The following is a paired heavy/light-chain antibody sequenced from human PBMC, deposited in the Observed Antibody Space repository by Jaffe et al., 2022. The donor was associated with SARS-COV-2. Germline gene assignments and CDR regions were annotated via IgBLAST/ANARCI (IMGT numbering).Light chain of an antibody. CDR3: CSYAGSYTPYV. J-gene: IGLJ1*01. CDR1: SSDVGGYNY. Sequence: QSALTQPRSVSGSPGQSVTISCTGTSSDVGGYNYVSWYQQHPGKAPKLMIYDVSKRPSGVPDRFSGSKSANTASLTISGLQAEDEADYYCCSYAGSYTPYVFGTGTKVTVL. CDR2: DVS. V-gene: IGLV2-11*01.
Heavy chain of an antibody. V-gene: IGHV1-8*01. D-gene: IGHD5-18*01. CDR3: AKRGYTYGYSYYYGMDV. CDR2: MNPDSGNT. Sequence: QVQLVQSGAEVKKPGASVKVSCKASGYTFTIYDINWVRQAAGQGLEWMGWMNPDSGNTGSAQQFQGRVTMTRNTSITTAYMELSSLRSEDTAVYYCAKRGYTYGYSYYYGMDVWGQGTTVTVSS. CDR1: GYTFTIYD. J-gene: IGHJ6*02.